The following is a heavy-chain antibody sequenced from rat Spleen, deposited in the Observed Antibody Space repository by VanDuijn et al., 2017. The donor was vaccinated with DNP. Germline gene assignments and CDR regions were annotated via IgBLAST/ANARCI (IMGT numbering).Heavy chain of an antibody. D-gene: IGHD1-1*01. V-gene: IGHV1-43*01. J-gene: IGHJ3*01. CDR2: INTGRGGR. Sequence: QIQLQQSGAELVKPGSSVKISCKASGLTFTSNYISWIKQTTGQGLEYIGYINTGRGGRDYNEKFKGKATLTVDRSSSTAFMQLSSLTPDDSAVYYCASGGDGVWFASWGQGTLVTVSS. CDR3: ASGGDGVWFAS. CDR1: GLTFTSNY.